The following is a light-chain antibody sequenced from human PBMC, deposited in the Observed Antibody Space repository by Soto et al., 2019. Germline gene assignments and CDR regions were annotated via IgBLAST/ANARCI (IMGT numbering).Light chain of an antibody. V-gene: IGKV3-20*01. J-gene: IGKJ3*01. Sequence: EIVLTQSPGTLSLSPGERATLSCRASQSVSSKYLAWYQQKPGQAPRVLIYGTSIRASGVPERFSGGGSVRDFTLTITSLEPEDFAVYYCQQYGSSLFTFGPGTKVDFK. CDR1: QSVSSKY. CDR3: QQYGSSLFT. CDR2: GTS.